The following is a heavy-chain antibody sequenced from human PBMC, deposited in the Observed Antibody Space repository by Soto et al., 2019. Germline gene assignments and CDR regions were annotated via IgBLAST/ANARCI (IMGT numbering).Heavy chain of an antibody. J-gene: IGHJ4*02. V-gene: IGHV3-30-3*01. Sequence: PGGSLRLSCAASGFTFSSYAMHWVRQAPGKGLEWVAVISYDGSNKYYADSVKGRFTISRDNSKNTLYLQMNSLRAEDTAVYYCARARSGYSYETPDYWGQGTLVTVSS. CDR3: ARARSGYSYETPDY. CDR2: ISYDGSNK. CDR1: GFTFSSYA. D-gene: IGHD5-18*01.